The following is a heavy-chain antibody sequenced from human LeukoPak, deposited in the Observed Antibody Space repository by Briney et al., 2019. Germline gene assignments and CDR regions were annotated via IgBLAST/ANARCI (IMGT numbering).Heavy chain of an antibody. Sequence: GASLQTSCKASGYIFTSYWIGWVRQLPRKGLEWMGIIYPGDSDTRYSPSFQGQVTISADKSITTAYLQWSSLKASDTAMYYCARLYSSSSSSWFDYWGQGTLVTVSS. J-gene: IGHJ4*02. CDR1: GYIFTSYW. CDR3: ARLYSSSSSSWFDY. D-gene: IGHD6-6*01. V-gene: IGHV5-51*01. CDR2: IYPGDSDT.